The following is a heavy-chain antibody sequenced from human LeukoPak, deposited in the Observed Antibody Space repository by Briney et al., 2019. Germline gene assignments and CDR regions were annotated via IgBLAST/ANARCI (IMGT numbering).Heavy chain of an antibody. CDR3: AKDRITMIVVVIFDY. CDR2: ISGSGGST. V-gene: IGHV3-23*01. D-gene: IGHD3-22*01. Sequence: GSLRLSCAASGFTFSSYAVSWVRQAPGKGLEWVSAISGSGGSTYYADSVRGRFTISRDNSKNTLYLQMNSLRAEDTAIYYCAKDRITMIVVVIFDYWGQGTLVTVSS. CDR1: GFTFSSYA. J-gene: IGHJ4*02.